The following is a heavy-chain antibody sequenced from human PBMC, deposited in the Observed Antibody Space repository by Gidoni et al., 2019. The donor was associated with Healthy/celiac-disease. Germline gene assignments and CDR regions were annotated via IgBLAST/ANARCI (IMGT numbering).Heavy chain of an antibody. CDR2: IYPGDSDT. J-gene: IGHJ4*02. CDR1: GYSLTSYW. D-gene: IGHD3-3*01. V-gene: IGHV5-51*01. CDR3: ARRPKVFWSCYYFDY. Sequence: VQLVQSGAVVKKPGESLQISCKGFGYSLTSYWIGWVRQMPGKGLEWMGIIYPGDSDTSYRPSFQGPVTVAAYKSISTAYLQWISLKASDTAMYYCARRPKVFWSCYYFDYWGQGTLVTVSS.